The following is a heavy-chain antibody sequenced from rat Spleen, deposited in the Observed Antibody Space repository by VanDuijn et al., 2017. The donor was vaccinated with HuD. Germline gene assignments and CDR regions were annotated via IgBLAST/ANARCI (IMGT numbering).Heavy chain of an antibody. CDR2: ISSGGGGI. V-gene: IGHV5-22*01. Sequence: EVQLVDHGGGLVQPGRSLKLSCAASGFTFNDFYMAWVRQAPKKGLEWVASISSGGGGIYYIDSVKGRFTISRDNAKSTLYLQMDSLRSEDTASYYCARHHYDGYYHGPVLGVMDAWGQGDSVTVSS. J-gene: IGHJ4*01. CDR1: GFTFNDFY. D-gene: IGHD1-12*03. CDR3: ARHHYDGYYHGPVLGVMDA.